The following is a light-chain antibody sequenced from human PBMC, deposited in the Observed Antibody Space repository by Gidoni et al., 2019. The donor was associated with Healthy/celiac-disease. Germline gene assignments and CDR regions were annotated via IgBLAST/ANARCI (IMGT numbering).Light chain of an antibody. Sequence: IQMTQSPSTLSASVGDRVTITCRASQRISSWLAWYQQKPGKAPKLLIYKASSLESGVPSRFSGSGSWTEFTLTISSLQPDDFATYYCQQYNSYSRDTFGQGTKLEIK. V-gene: IGKV1-5*03. J-gene: IGKJ2*01. CDR2: KAS. CDR3: QQYNSYSRDT. CDR1: QRISSW.